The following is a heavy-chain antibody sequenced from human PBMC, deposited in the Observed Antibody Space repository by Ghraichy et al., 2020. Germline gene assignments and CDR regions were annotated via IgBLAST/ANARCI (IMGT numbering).Heavy chain of an antibody. V-gene: IGHV3-48*02. CDR3: ARGSRVVRFYYYDGMDV. CDR2: ITSSGRNI. D-gene: IGHD4-23*01. CDR1: GFTFSGYS. J-gene: IGHJ6*02. Sequence: GESLNISCVGSGFTFSGYSMNWVRQSPGKGLEWVSYITSSGRNIFYADSVKGRFTISRDNAQNSLYLQMNSLRDEDTAVYYCARGSRVVRFYYYDGMDVLGQGTTVTVSS.